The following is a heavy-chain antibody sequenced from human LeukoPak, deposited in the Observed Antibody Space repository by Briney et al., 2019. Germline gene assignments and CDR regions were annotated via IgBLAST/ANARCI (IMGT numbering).Heavy chain of an antibody. CDR1: GGSINSSYYY. Sequence: PSETLSLTCTVSGGSINSSYYYWGRLRQPPGKGLEWIVSIYYSGSTYYNPSLKRRVTISVDTSKNQFSLKLSSVAAADTAAYYCARRGGIIRGVASYYYMDVWGKGTTVTISS. CDR2: IYYSGST. CDR3: ARRGGIIRGVASYYYMDV. J-gene: IGHJ6*03. D-gene: IGHD3-10*01. V-gene: IGHV4-39*01.